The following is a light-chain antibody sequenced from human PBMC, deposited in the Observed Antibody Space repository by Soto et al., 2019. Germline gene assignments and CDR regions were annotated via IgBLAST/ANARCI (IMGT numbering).Light chain of an antibody. J-gene: IGKJ1*01. V-gene: IGKV3-20*01. CDR3: QQYNNWPWT. CDR1: QSVMSNY. Sequence: EVVLTQSPGSLSLSPGERATLSCRASQSVMSNYLAWYQQKPGQPPRLLIYGASSRATGIPDRFSGSGSGTDFTLTISSLQSEDFAVYYCQQYNNWPWTFGQGTKVDIK. CDR2: GAS.